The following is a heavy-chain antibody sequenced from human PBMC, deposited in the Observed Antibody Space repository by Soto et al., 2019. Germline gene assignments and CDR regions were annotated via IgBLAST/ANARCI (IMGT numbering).Heavy chain of an antibody. D-gene: IGHD3-16*01. CDR2: IYGDDDK. CDR3: AHAFHLRIFDY. CDR1: GFSLVGPGVG. J-gene: IGHJ4*02. Sequence: QITLKESGPTLVKPTQTLTLTCSFSGFSLVGPGVGVGWIRQPPGEALEWLALIYGDDDKRYSPFLKTRLTVTKDSSKHQVVLTLTTVDPVDTATYFCAHAFHLRIFDYWGQGALVTVSS. V-gene: IGHV2-5*02.